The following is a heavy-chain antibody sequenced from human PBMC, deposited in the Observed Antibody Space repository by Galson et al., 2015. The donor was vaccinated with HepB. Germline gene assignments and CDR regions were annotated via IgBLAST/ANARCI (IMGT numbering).Heavy chain of an antibody. CDR3: AREVTLTSSWYYYGMDV. CDR1: GFTFSNYG. Sequence: SLRLSCAASGFTFSNYGMYWVRQAPGKGLEWMAVISYDGSYQYYADSVKGRLTISRDNSKNTLYLQMNSLGGEDTAVYFCAREVTLTSSWYYYGMDVWGHGTTVIVSS. CDR2: ISYDGSYQ. D-gene: IGHD6-13*01. J-gene: IGHJ6*02. V-gene: IGHV3-30*19.